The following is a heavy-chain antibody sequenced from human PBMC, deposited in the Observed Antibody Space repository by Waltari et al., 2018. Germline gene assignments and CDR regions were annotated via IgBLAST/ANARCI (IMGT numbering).Heavy chain of an antibody. D-gene: IGHD2-21*01. J-gene: IGHJ4*02. CDR1: GYTFSNYD. Sequence: QVQLVQSGAEVKKPWASVKVSCKASGYTFSNYDIGWVRQVPGQGLEWMGWMNPRSRNTGYAGVVQGRGTFTGDTSISTAYMELSSLRSDDTAVYYCARAIRDELLCEFWGQGTLVTVSS. CDR2: MNPRSRNT. CDR3: ARAIRDELLCEF. V-gene: IGHV1-8*01.